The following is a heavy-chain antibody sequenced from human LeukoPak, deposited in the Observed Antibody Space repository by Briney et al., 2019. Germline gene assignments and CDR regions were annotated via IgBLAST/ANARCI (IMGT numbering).Heavy chain of an antibody. D-gene: IGHD2-2*01. V-gene: IGHV3-53*01. J-gene: IGHJ4*02. Sequence: GGSLRLSCAASGFNVNVNYMSWVRQAPGKGLEWVAVISSDGKTYYADSVKGRFTISRDSSKNSLYLQMNSLRAEDTAVYYCARRYCTNTNCYAFDDWGQGTLVTVTS. CDR1: GFNVNVNY. CDR3: ARRYCTNTNCYAFDD. CDR2: ISSDGKT.